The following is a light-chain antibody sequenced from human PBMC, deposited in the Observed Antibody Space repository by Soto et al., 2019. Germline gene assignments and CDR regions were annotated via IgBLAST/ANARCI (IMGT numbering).Light chain of an antibody. V-gene: IGKV1-5*01. CDR2: GAS. CDR1: QNVVIW. CDR3: KQYIISTAT. J-gene: IGKJ5*01. Sequence: DIQMTQSPSTLSSSVGDRVTITCRASQNVVIWLAWYQQKPGKAPKILIYGASTLEMEFPSRLSGSGSGTEFTLTITRLRPADFATYNCKQYIISTATVVQPTRMEIK.